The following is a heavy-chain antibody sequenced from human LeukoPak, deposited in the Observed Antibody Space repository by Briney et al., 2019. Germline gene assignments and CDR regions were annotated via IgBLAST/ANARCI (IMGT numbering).Heavy chain of an antibody. V-gene: IGHV1-18*01. J-gene: IGHJ4*02. CDR1: GYTFTSYG. CDR3: ARDLPYGSSDRIPFDY. Sequence: ASVKVSCKASGYTFTSYGLSWVRQAPGQGLEWMGWIRGYNGNTNHAQKFQGRLTMTTDTSTSTAYMELKSLRSDDTAVYYCARDLPYGSSDRIPFDYWGQGTLVTVSS. CDR2: IRGYNGNT. D-gene: IGHD1-26*01.